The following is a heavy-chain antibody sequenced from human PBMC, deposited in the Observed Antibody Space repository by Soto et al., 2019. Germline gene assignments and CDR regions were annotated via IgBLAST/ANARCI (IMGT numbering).Heavy chain of an antibody. CDR2: IYYRGST. Sequence: PSETLSLTCTVSGGSISSGDNYWSWIRQPPGKGLEWIGYIYYRGSTYYNPSLKSRVTMSVDTSKNQFSLNLSSVTAADTAVYFCARGLGFLERTIYYYGMDVWGKGTTVTVSS. D-gene: IGHD3-3*01. CDR3: ARGLGFLERTIYYYGMDV. V-gene: IGHV4-30-4*01. CDR1: GGSISSGDNY. J-gene: IGHJ6*04.